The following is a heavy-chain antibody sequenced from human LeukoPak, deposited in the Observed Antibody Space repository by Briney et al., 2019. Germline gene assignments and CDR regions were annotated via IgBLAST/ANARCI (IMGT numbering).Heavy chain of an antibody. CDR1: GYTFTYYY. CDR3: ARGDYGGNSGDY. V-gene: IGHV1-2*02. Sequence: ASVKVSCKASGYTFTYYYMHWVRQAPGQGLEWMGWINPNSGGTNYAQKFQGRVTMTRDTSISTAYMELSRLRSDDTAVYYCARGDYGGNSGDYWGQGTLVTVSS. D-gene: IGHD4-23*01. CDR2: INPNSGGT. J-gene: IGHJ4*02.